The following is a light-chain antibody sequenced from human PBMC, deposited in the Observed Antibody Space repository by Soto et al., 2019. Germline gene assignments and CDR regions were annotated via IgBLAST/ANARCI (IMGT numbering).Light chain of an antibody. CDR2: GAS. V-gene: IGKV3-20*01. J-gene: IGKJ5*01. CDR1: QSVSSSY. CDR3: QQYGSSPLIT. Sequence: DIVLTQSPGTLSLSPGERATLSCRASQSVSSSYLAWYQQNPGQAPRLLIYGASSRATGIPDRFSGSGSGTDFTLTISRLEPEDVAVYYCQQYGSSPLITFGQGTRLEIK.